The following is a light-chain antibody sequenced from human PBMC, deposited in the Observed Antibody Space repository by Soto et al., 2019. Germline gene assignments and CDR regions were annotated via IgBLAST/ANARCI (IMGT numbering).Light chain of an antibody. V-gene: IGKV2-28*01. J-gene: IGKJ1*01. Sequence: DIVLTQSPLSLPVTTGEPASISCRSSQSLLSSNGNNYLDWYLQKPGQSPQVLIYLGSNRASGVPDRFSGSGSGTDFTLKISRVEAEDVGVYYCMQALQTPWTFGQGTKV. CDR2: LGS. CDR1: QSLLSSNGNNY. CDR3: MQALQTPWT.